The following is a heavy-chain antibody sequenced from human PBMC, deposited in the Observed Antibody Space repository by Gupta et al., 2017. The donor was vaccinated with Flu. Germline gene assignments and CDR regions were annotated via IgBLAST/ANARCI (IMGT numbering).Heavy chain of an antibody. J-gene: IGHJ4*02. CDR2: IDDSGSP. Sequence: IRELPGKGLDWIGYIDDSGSPSTRCNPSLTGRVTISVDRSKKRCSMNLSAVTDADTAVYYCAGAGTYYYVDYWGQGSLVTVSS. D-gene: IGHD1-26*01. V-gene: IGHV4-59*08. CDR3: AGAGTYYYVDY.